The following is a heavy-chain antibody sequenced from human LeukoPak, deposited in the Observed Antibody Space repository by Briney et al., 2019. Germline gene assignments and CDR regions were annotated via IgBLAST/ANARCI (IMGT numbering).Heavy chain of an antibody. V-gene: IGHV3-7*01. CDR3: ARDKVGGSMAGSNFDY. CDR1: GFTFSSYW. CDR2: IKQDGSEK. J-gene: IGHJ4*02. D-gene: IGHD6-19*01. Sequence: GGSLRLSCAASGFTFSSYWMSWVRQAPGKGLEWVANIKQDGSEKYYVDSVKGRFTISRDNAKNSLYLQMNSLRGEDTAVYYCARDKVGGSMAGSNFDYWGQGTLVTVSS.